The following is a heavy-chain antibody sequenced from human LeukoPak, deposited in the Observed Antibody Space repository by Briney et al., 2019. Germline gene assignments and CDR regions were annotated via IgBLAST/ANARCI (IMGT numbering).Heavy chain of an antibody. J-gene: IGHJ4*02. V-gene: IGHV3-33*08. D-gene: IGHD3-22*01. Sequence: GRSLRLSCAASGFTFSSYGMHWVRQAPGKGLEWVAVIWYDGNSKYYAGSVKGRFTISRDNSKNTLYLQMNSLRVEDTAVYYCARGHSSAYVEYWGQGTLVTVSS. CDR1: GFTFSSYG. CDR3: ARGHSSAYVEY. CDR2: IWYDGNSK.